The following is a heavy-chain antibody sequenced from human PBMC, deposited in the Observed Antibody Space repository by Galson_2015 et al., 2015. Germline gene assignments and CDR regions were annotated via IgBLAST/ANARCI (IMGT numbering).Heavy chain of an antibody. V-gene: IGHV3-23*01. Sequence: SLRLSCAASGFTIGNYVMAWVRQAPGKGLEWVSGISVVGTDSYYADSVKGRFTISRDNSKNTLYLHMNSLRAEDTAIYYCAKTLRFTDSFDYWGQGTLVTVSS. D-gene: IGHD3-3*01. CDR3: AKTLRFTDSFDY. J-gene: IGHJ4*02. CDR2: ISVVGTDS. CDR1: GFTIGNYV.